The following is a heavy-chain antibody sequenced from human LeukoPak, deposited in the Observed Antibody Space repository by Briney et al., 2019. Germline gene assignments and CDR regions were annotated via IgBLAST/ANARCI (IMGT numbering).Heavy chain of an antibody. Sequence: GGSLRLSCTASGFTFSSYWMSWVRQAPGKGLEWVANIQQDGSEQYYVDSVKGRFTISRDNSKNTLYLQMSSLRAEDTAVYYCVKDSLAVAPFDYWGQGTLVTVSS. CDR2: IQQDGSEQ. CDR3: VKDSLAVAPFDY. J-gene: IGHJ4*02. D-gene: IGHD6-19*01. CDR1: GFTFSSYW. V-gene: IGHV3-7*01.